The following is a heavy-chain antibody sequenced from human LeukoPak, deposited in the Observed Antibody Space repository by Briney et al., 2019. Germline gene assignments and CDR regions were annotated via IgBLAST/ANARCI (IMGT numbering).Heavy chain of an antibody. J-gene: IGHJ6*03. CDR2: IYSGGST. Sequence: GGSLRLSCAASGFTVSSNYMSWVRQAPGKGLEWVSVIYSGGSTYYADSVKGRFTISRDNSKNTLYLQMNSLRAEDTAVYYCAKDPFGVVVPAAPYYYYMDVWGKGTTVTVSS. CDR1: GFTVSSNY. V-gene: IGHV3-53*05. CDR3: AKDPFGVVVPAAPYYYYMDV. D-gene: IGHD2-2*01.